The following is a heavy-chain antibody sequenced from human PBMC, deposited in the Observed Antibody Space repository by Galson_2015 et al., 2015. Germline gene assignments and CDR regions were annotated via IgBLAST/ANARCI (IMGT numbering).Heavy chain of an antibody. CDR2: SNPDARNT. D-gene: IGHD4-17*01. J-gene: IGHJ5*02. Sequence: SLRLSCAASGFTFSDYWMYWVRQAPGKGLEWVSRSNPDARNTNYADSVKGRFTVSRDNAKSTLYLQMNSLRGEDTAVYYCARDLRGDYVSWGQGTLVTVSS. CDR3: ARDLRGDYVS. V-gene: IGHV3-74*01. CDR1: GFTFSDYW.